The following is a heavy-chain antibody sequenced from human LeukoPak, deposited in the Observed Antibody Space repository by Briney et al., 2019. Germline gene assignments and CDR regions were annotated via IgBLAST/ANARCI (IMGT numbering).Heavy chain of an antibody. D-gene: IGHD6-19*01. CDR2: IKPDGSEK. Sequence: GGSLRLSCAASGFTFSNYWMSWVRQAPGKGLEWVAHIKPDGSEKNYVDSVKGRFTLFRDDAKDSVYLQMNSLRVEDTAVYYCARDSGSGGPWGQGTPVTVSS. V-gene: IGHV3-7*01. CDR1: GFTFSNYW. CDR3: ARDSGSGGP. J-gene: IGHJ5*02.